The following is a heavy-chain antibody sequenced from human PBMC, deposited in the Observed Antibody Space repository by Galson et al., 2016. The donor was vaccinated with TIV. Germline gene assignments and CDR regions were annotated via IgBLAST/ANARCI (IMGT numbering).Heavy chain of an antibody. V-gene: IGHV3-48*03. CDR2: ISYSGSPK. D-gene: IGHD1-26*01. J-gene: IGHJ6*02. CDR1: GFTFSSYE. Sequence: SLRLSCAASGFTFSSYEMNWVRQAPGKGLEWVSYISYSGSPKYDADSMKGRLTISRDIAKNSIYLDMSGLRAEDTAVYYCARYSGQYYAMDVWGQGTTVTVSS. CDR3: ARYSGQYYAMDV.